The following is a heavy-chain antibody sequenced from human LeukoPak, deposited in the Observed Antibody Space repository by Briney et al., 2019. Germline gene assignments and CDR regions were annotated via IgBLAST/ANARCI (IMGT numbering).Heavy chain of an antibody. CDR1: GYTFSSCA. CDR3: AIHPSDSSGYFSY. CDR2: IDTKTGNP. J-gene: IGHJ4*02. V-gene: IGHV7-4-1*02. D-gene: IGHD3-22*01. Sequence: ASVKVSCKASGYTFSSCAINWVRQAPGQGLEYMGWIDTKTGNPTYAQGFTGRFVFSLDTSVSTAYLQISSLKAEDTAVYYCAIHPSDSSGYFSYWGQGALVTVSS.